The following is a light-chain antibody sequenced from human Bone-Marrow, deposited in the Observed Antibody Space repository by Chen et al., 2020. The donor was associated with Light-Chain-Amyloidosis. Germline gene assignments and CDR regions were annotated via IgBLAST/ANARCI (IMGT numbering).Light chain of an antibody. V-gene: IGKV3-20*01. J-gene: IGKJ4*01. CDR3: QQYGTSPLT. CDR1: QTISSNY. Sequence: EIVLTQSPGTLSLSPGEGANLSCRASQTISSNYLTWYQQKFGQAPRLLIYGSSSRATGIPDRFTGSGSRTDFTLTINRLQPEDLAVYYCQQYGTSPLTFGGGTKVEIK. CDR2: GSS.